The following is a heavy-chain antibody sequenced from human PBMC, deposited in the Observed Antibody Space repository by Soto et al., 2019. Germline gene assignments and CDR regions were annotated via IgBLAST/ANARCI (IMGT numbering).Heavy chain of an antibody. J-gene: IGHJ3*01. V-gene: IGHV3-30*03. D-gene: IGHD2-2*01. CDR1: GFTFSSYG. Sequence: PGGSLRLSCAASGFTFSSYGMHWVRQAPGKGLEWVAVISYDGSNKYYADSVKGRFTISRDNSKNILYLQMNSLRVEDTAIYYCARDGYCSSNSSAIAEFYVLGQRKTVTVSS. CDR2: ISYDGSNK. CDR3: ARDGYCSSNSSAIAEFYV.